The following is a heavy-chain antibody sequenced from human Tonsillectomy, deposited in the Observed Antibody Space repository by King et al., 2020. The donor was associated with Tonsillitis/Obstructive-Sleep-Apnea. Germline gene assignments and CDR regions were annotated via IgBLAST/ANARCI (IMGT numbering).Heavy chain of an antibody. CDR1: GYSFTTYW. D-gene: IGHD3-22*01. CDR2: IYPGDSDT. J-gene: IGHJ4*02. CDR3: ARGFNSGTYYPSFDY. Sequence: VQLVQSGAEVKKPGESLKISCKGSGYSFTTYWIGWVRQMPGKGLEWMGIIYPGDSDTRYSPSFQGQVTISADNSISTAYLQWSSLKASDTAMYYCARGFNSGTYYPSFDYWGQGTLVTVSS. V-gene: IGHV5-51*01.